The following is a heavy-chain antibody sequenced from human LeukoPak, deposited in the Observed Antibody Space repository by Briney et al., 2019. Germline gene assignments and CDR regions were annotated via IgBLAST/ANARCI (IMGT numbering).Heavy chain of an antibody. J-gene: IGHJ2*01. CDR3: AKDGMGSGMTTIRKAYWYFDL. CDR1: GFTFSSYA. Sequence: LTGGSLRLSCAASGFTFSSYAMSWVRQVPGKGLEWVSAISGSGGSTYYADSVKGRFTISRDNSKNTLYLQMNSLRAEDTAVFYCAKDGMGSGMTTIRKAYWYFDLWGRGTLVTVSS. V-gene: IGHV3-23*01. D-gene: IGHD3-10*01. CDR2: ISGSGGST.